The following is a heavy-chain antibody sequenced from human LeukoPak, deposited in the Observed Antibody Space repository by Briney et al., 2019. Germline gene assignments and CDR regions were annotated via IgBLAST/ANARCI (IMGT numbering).Heavy chain of an antibody. CDR1: GYTFTSYA. D-gene: IGHD3-22*01. Sequence: ASVKVSCKASGYTFTSYAMHWVRQAPGQRLEWMGWINAGNGNTKYSQEFQGRVTITRDTSASTAYMELSSLRSEDMAVYYCARGRHYYDSSGYYYGVFPYYMDVWGKGTTVTVSS. J-gene: IGHJ6*03. V-gene: IGHV1-3*03. CDR2: INAGNGNT. CDR3: ARGRHYYDSSGYYYGVFPYYMDV.